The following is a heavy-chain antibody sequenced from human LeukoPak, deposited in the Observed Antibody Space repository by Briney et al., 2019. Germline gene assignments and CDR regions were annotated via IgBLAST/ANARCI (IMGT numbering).Heavy chain of an antibody. CDR1: GYGYNFATYW. J-gene: IGHJ6*02. Sequence: GDSLKISCRGSGYGYNFATYWIAWVRQMPGKGLEWMGIIDPGDSETRYSPSFQGLVTISADKSISTAYLLWSSLKTSDTAIYYCARQSPILPGYPTSFYFYGMDVWGQGTTVTVSS. D-gene: IGHD3-9*01. CDR3: ARQSPILPGYPTSFYFYGMDV. CDR2: IDPGDSET. V-gene: IGHV5-51*01.